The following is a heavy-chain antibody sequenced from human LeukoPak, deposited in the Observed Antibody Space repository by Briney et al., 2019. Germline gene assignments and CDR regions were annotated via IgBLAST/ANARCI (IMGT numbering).Heavy chain of an antibody. V-gene: IGHV3-66*01. CDR2: LYSGGAT. Sequence: GGSLRLSCAASGFTVKDNFMSWVRQAPGKGLEWVSVLYSGGATYYADSVKGRFTISRDNSKNIVFLQMNDLRTEDAAFYYCTRDSANYHFAYWGQGALVTVSS. CDR1: GFTVKDNF. J-gene: IGHJ4*02. D-gene: IGHD4/OR15-4a*01. CDR3: TRDSANYHFAY.